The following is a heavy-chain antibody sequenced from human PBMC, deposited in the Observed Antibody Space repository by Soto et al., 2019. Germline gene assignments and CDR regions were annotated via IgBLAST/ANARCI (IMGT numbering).Heavy chain of an antibody. J-gene: IGHJ6*03. CDR3: ARHKDCSGGSCYLTYYYYYMDV. CDR2: IYYSGST. Sequence: QVQLQESGPGLVKPSETLSLTCTVSGGSISSYYWSWIRQPPGKGLEWIGYIYYSGSTNYNPSLKSRVTLSVDTSKNQVSLKLSSVTAADTAVYYCARHKDCSGGSCYLTYYYYYMDVWGKGTTVTVSS. D-gene: IGHD2-15*01. CDR1: GGSISSYY. V-gene: IGHV4-59*08.